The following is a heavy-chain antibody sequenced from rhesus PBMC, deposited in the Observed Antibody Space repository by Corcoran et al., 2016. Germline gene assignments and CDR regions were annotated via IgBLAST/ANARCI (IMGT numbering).Heavy chain of an antibody. CDR1: SGSISGYYY. D-gene: IGHD3-16*01. CDR3: ARGDYSGSYYSWYFDI. CDR2: IDGNSAST. V-gene: IGHV4-73*01. J-gene: IGHJ2*01. Sequence: QVNLQQWGEGLVKPSETLSLTCAVYSGSISGYYYWNWIRPAPGKGLEWIGNIDGNSASTNYNPSLKNRVTISKDTSKNQFSLKLSSVTAADTAVYYCARGDYSGSYYSWYFDIWGPGTPITISS.